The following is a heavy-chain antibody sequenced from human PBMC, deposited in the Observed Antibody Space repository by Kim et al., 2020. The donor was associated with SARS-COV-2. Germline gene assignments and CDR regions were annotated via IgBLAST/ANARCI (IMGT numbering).Heavy chain of an antibody. D-gene: IGHD1-26*01. Sequence: GGSLRLSCAASGFTFSSYAMHWVRQAPGKGLEWVAVISYDGSNKYYADSVKSRFTISRDNSKNTLYLQMNSLRAEDTAVYYCARGPRGGSYYVSNWFDPWGQGTLVTVSS. CDR2: ISYDGSNK. CDR1: GFTFSSYA. V-gene: IGHV3-30*04. J-gene: IGHJ5*02. CDR3: ARGPRGGSYYVSNWFDP.